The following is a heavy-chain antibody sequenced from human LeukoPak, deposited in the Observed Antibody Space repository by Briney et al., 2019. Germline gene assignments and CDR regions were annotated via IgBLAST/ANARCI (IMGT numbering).Heavy chain of an antibody. CDR3: AKSAPEYYDFWSGADY. CDR2: ISYDGSNK. D-gene: IGHD3-3*01. CDR1: GFTFSIYG. Sequence: GGSLRLSCAASGFTFSIYGMHWVRQAPGKGLEWVAVISYDGSNKYYADSVKGRFTISRDNSKNTLYLQMNSLRAEDTAVYYCAKSAPEYYDFWSGADYWGQGTLVTVSS. J-gene: IGHJ4*02. V-gene: IGHV3-30*18.